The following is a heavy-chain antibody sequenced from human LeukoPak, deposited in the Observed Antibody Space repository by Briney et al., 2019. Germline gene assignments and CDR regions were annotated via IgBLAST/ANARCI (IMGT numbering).Heavy chain of an antibody. D-gene: IGHD3-22*01. CDR3: ASYNYYDSSGYPSLGYYYYYMDV. V-gene: IGHV1-69*05. J-gene: IGHJ6*03. CDR1: AGTFSIYA. Sequence: SVKVSCKASAGTFSIYAISWVRQAPGQGLEWMGGIIPIFGTANYAQKFQGRVTITTDESTSTAYMELSSLRSEDTAVYYCASYNYYDSSGYPSLGYYYYYMDVWGKGTTVTVSS. CDR2: IIPIFGTA.